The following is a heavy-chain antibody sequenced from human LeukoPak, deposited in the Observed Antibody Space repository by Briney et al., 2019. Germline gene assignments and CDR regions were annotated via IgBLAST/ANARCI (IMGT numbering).Heavy chain of an antibody. Sequence: PGGSLRLSCAASGFTFSSYSMNWVRQAPGKGLEWVSSISTSSSYIYYADSVKGRFTISRDNAKNSLYLQMNSLRAEDTAVYYCARESRDTAMVEDYFDYWGQGTLVTVSS. V-gene: IGHV3-21*01. CDR3: ARESRDTAMVEDYFDY. CDR2: ISTSSSYI. CDR1: GFTFSSYS. D-gene: IGHD5-18*01. J-gene: IGHJ4*02.